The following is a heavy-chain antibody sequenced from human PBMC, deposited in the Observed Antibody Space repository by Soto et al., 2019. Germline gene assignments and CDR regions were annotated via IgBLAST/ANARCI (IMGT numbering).Heavy chain of an antibody. CDR1: GGTFSSYA. CDR3: ARHTTRYHWNRHPYNWFDP. D-gene: IGHD1-20*01. J-gene: IGHJ5*02. V-gene: IGHV1-69*13. Sequence: SVKVSCKASGGTFSSYAISWVRQAPGHGLEWMGGMIPIFGTANYAQKFQGRATITADEYTSSAYMELSTPRSEDTAVSYCARHTTRYHWNRHPYNWFDPWGQGTLVTVSS. CDR2: MIPIFGTA.